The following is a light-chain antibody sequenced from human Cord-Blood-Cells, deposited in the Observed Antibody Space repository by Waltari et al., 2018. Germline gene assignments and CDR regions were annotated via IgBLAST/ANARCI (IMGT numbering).Light chain of an antibody. CDR3: QQYNSYST. J-gene: IGKJ1*01. Sequence: DIQMTQSPSTRSASVGARGTITCRASQSISSWLAWYQQKPGKAPKLLIYDASSLESGVPSRFSGSGSGTEFTLTISSLQPDDFATYYCQQYNSYSTFGQGTKVEIK. V-gene: IGKV1-5*01. CDR2: DAS. CDR1: QSISSW.